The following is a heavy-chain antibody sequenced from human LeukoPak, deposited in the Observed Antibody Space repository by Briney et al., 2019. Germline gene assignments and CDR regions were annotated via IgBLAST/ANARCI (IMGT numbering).Heavy chain of an antibody. CDR2: ISSSCYI. D-gene: IGHD3-10*01. CDR1: GFTFTSYA. CDR3: ARRGVGELL. J-gene: IGHJ4*02. V-gene: IGHV3-21*01. Sequence: GESLRLSCAASGFTFTSYAMNWVRQAPGKGLEWVSSISSSCYIYYADSVKGRFTISRDNAKNSLYLQMNSLRAEDTAVYYCARRGVGELLGGQGTLVTVSS.